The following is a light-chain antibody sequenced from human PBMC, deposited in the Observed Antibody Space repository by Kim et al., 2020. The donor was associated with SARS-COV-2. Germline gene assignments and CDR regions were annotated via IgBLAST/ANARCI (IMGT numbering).Light chain of an antibody. CDR1: PSVSPY. J-gene: IGKJ5*01. CDR3: QQRSNWPLPIT. Sequence: PGESATLSCRATPSVSPYLAWYQQKPGQAPRLLIYDASNRATGIPARFSGSGSGTDFTLTISSLEPEDFAVYCCQQRSNWPLPITFGQGTRLEIK. CDR2: DAS. V-gene: IGKV3-11*01.